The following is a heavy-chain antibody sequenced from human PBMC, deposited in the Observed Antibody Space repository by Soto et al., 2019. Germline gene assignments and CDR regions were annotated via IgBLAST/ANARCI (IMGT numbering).Heavy chain of an antibody. Sequence: PGGSLRLSCAASGFTFSSYEMNWVRQAPGQGLEWVSYISSSGSTIYYADSVKGRFTISRDNAKNSLYLQMNSLRAEDTAVYYCARVQEELFLEWLLFGRSQPLDYWGQGTLVTVSS. CDR3: ARVQEELFLEWLLFGRSQPLDY. CDR2: ISSSGSTI. D-gene: IGHD3-3*01. CDR1: GFTFSSYE. J-gene: IGHJ4*02. V-gene: IGHV3-48*03.